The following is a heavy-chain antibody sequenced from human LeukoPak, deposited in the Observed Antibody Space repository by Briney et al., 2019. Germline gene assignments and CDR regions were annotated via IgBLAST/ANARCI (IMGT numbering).Heavy chain of an antibody. J-gene: IGHJ4*02. Sequence: GSMRLSSAAYALTSSSYWMSWVRQAPGKGLEWVANIKQYGSEKYYVSSVKGRFTISRDNANNSLCLQMNSLRAEDTTVYYCARDLSGWELQEDWNQATLVTVSS. CDR3: ARDLSGWELQED. D-gene: IGHD1-26*01. CDR2: IKQYGSEK. CDR1: ALTSSSYW. V-gene: IGHV3-7*01.